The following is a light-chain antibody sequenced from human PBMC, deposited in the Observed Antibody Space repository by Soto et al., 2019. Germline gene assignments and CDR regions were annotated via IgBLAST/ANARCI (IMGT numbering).Light chain of an antibody. V-gene: IGKV1-17*01. CDR3: LQHSSYPYT. CDR2: AAS. CDR1: QDGRTD. Sequence: DVPMTQSPSSLSASVGDRVTITCRASQDGRTDLGWYQQKRGKAPQRRIYAASILQSEVPSRFSGSGSGTEFTLTISSLEREDFAAYYCLQHSSYPYTFDQGTKLEIK. J-gene: IGKJ2*01.